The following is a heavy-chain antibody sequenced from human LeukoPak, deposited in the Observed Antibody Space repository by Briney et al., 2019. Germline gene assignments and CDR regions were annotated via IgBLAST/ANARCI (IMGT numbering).Heavy chain of an antibody. Sequence: SETLSLTCTVSGGSISSYYWSWIRQPPGKGLEWIGCIYYSGSTNYNPSLKSRVTISVDTSKNQFSLQLSSVTAADTAVYYCARDLGSSFERAFDIWGQGTMVTVSS. D-gene: IGHD6-6*01. CDR2: IYYSGST. CDR3: ARDLGSSFERAFDI. V-gene: IGHV4-59*01. J-gene: IGHJ3*02. CDR1: GGSISSYY.